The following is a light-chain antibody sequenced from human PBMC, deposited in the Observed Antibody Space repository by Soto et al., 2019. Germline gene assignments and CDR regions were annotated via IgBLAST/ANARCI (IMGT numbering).Light chain of an antibody. V-gene: IGLV2-14*01. J-gene: IGLJ2*01. Sequence: QSVLTQPASVSGSPGQSITISCTGTSSDVGGYNYVSWYQQHPGKAPKLMIYGVSIRPSGVSNRFSGSKSANTASLTISGLQAEDEADYYCSSYTTSSTVLFGGGTKLTVL. CDR1: SSDVGGYNY. CDR2: GVS. CDR3: SSYTTSSTVL.